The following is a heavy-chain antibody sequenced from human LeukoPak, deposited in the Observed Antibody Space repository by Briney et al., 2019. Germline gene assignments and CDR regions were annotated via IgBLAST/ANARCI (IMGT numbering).Heavy chain of an antibody. D-gene: IGHD2-2*01. CDR3: ARAASYCSSTSCPDYFDY. J-gene: IGHJ4*02. CDR1: GYTFTGYY. CDR2: INPNSGGT. Sequence: ASVKVSCKASGYTFTGYYMHWVRQAPGQGLEWMGWINPNSGGTNYAQKFQGRVTMTRDTSISTAYMELSRLRSDDTAVYYCARAASYCSSTSCPDYFDYWGQGTLVTVSS. V-gene: IGHV1-2*02.